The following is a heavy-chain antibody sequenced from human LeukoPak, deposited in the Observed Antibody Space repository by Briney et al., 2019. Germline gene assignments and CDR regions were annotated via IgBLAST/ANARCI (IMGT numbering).Heavy chain of an antibody. Sequence: ASVTVSCKASGYTFTSYDINWVRQAAGQGLEWMGWMNPNSGNTVYGQKLQGRVTMTRNTSISTAYMELSSLTSEDTAVYYCARDYYDSSGYHENHPFDYWGQGTLVTVSS. CDR1: GYTFTSYD. D-gene: IGHD3-22*01. CDR3: ARDYYDSSGYHENHPFDY. CDR2: MNPNSGNT. J-gene: IGHJ4*02. V-gene: IGHV1-8*01.